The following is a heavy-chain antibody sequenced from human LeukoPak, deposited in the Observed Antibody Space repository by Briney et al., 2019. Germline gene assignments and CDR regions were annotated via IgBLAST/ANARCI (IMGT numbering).Heavy chain of an antibody. D-gene: IGHD3-10*01. J-gene: IGHJ4*02. Sequence: GGSLRLSCAASGFTFSSYAMSWVRQAPGKGLEWVSAISGSGGSTYYADSVKGRFTISRDNSKNTLYLQMNSLRAEDTAVYYCSKDIRITMVRGVQALDYWGQGTLVTVSS. V-gene: IGHV3-23*01. CDR3: SKDIRITMVRGVQALDY. CDR1: GFTFSSYA. CDR2: ISGSGGST.